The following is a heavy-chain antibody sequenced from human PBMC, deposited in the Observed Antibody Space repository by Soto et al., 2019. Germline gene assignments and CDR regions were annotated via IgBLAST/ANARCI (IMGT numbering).Heavy chain of an antibody. CDR1: GFTFSSYG. D-gene: IGHD1-26*01. CDR2: ISYDGSNK. J-gene: IGHJ5*02. Sequence: GGSLRLSCAASGFTFSSYGMHWVRQAPGKGLEWVAVISYDGSNKYYADSVKGRFTISRDNSKNTLYLQMNSLRAEDTAVYYCAKDPRSGSYPFGFDPWGQGTLVTVSS. V-gene: IGHV3-30*18. CDR3: AKDPRSGSYPFGFDP.